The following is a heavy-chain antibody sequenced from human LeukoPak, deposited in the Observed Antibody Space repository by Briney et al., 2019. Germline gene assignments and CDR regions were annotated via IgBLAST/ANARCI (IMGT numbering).Heavy chain of an antibody. J-gene: IGHJ4*03. CDR2: INPDGSST. Sequence: GGSLRLSCAASGFTFSSYWMHWVRQAPGKGLVWASRINPDGSSTTYADSVKGRFTISRDNSKNSLYLQMNSLRAEDTAVYYCARYYGAGNYFFDYWGQGTTVTISS. CDR3: ARYYGAGNYFFDY. D-gene: IGHD3-10*01. CDR1: GFTFSSYW. V-gene: IGHV3-74*01.